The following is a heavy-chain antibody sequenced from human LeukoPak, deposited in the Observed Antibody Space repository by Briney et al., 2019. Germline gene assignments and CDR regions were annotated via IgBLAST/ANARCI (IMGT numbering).Heavy chain of an antibody. V-gene: IGHV3-21*01. CDR1: GFTFSSYS. Sequence: GGSLRLSCAASGFTFSSYSMNWVRQAPGKGLEWVSSISSSSSYIYYADSVKGRFTISRDNAKNSLYLQMDSLTVEDTALYYCARGNNMFREDFWGQGTLVTVSS. CDR2: ISSSSSYI. D-gene: IGHD3-10*01. CDR3: ARGNNMFREDF. J-gene: IGHJ4*02.